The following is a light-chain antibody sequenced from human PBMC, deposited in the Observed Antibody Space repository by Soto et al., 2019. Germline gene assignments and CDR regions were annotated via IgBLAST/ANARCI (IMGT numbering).Light chain of an antibody. CDR2: GAS. J-gene: IGKJ1*01. Sequence: EIVLTQSPGTLSLSPGERATLSCRASQSVSSSYLAWHQQKPGQAPRLLIYGASSRATGIPDRFSGSGSGTDFTLTISRLEPEDFAVYYCQQYGSSLWTFVQGTKVEIK. V-gene: IGKV3-20*01. CDR1: QSVSSSY. CDR3: QQYGSSLWT.